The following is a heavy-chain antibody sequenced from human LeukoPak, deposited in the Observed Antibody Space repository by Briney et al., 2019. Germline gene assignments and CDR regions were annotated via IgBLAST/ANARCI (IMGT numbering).Heavy chain of an antibody. Sequence: GGSLRLSCAASGFTFSRYGMHWVRQAPGKGLEWVSGISPSGDITYYADSVKGRFTISRDNSKNTVYLQVNSLRAEDTAVFYCAKDRAWLQFWSWGQGTLVTVSS. CDR1: GFTFSRYG. V-gene: IGHV3-23*01. CDR2: ISPSGDIT. CDR3: AKDRAWLQFWS. D-gene: IGHD5-18*01. J-gene: IGHJ4*02.